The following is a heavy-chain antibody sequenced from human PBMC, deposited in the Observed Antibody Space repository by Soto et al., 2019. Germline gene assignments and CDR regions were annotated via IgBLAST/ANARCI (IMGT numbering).Heavy chain of an antibody. CDR1: GGSISSYY. CDR3: ARGYRGSGYYYFDY. V-gene: IGHV4-59*01. J-gene: IGHJ4*02. D-gene: IGHD3-22*01. CDR2: IYYSGST. Sequence: SETLSLTCTVSGGSISSYYWSWIRQPPGKGLEWIGYIYYSGSTKYNSSLKSRVTISVDTSKNQFSLKLSSVTAADTAVYYCARGYRGSGYYYFDYWGQGTLVTVSS.